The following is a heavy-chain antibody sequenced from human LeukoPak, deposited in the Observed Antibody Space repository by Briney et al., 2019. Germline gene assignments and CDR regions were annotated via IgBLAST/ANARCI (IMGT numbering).Heavy chain of an antibody. J-gene: IGHJ5*02. CDR3: ARTEAFCSDTSCSNWFDP. V-gene: IGHV4-4*02. CDR2: IHHSGST. CDR1: GXSVSRSNW. D-gene: IGHD2-2*01. Sequence: PSGTLSLTCAVSGXSVSRSNWWNWVRQPPGKGLEWIGEIHHSGSTNYNPSLKSRVTMSVDKSKNQFSLKLSSVTAADTAVYYCARTEAFCSDTSCSNWFDPWGQGTLVTVSS.